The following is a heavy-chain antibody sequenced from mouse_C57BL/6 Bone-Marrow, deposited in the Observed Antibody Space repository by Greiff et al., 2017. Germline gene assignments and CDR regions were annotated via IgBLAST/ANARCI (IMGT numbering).Heavy chain of an antibody. CDR1: GFNIKDDY. Sequence: VQLQQSGAELVRPGASVKLSCTASGFNIKDDYMHWVKQRPEQGLEWIGWIDPENGDTEYASQFQGKATITADTSSNTAYLQLSSLTSEDTAVYYCTLIYNDYDPAGFAYWGQGTLVTVSA. J-gene: IGHJ3*01. D-gene: IGHD2-4*01. CDR2: IDPENGDT. CDR3: TLIYNDYDPAGFAY. V-gene: IGHV14-4*01.